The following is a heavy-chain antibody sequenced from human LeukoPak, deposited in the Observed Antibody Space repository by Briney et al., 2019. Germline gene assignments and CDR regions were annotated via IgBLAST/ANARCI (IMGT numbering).Heavy chain of an antibody. CDR1: GFIFRNYA. J-gene: IGHJ4*02. V-gene: IGHV3-23*01. D-gene: IGHD3-9*01. Sequence: GSLRLSCAASGFIFRNYAMSWVRQAPGKGLEWVSTITGSGDTTYYADSVKGRFTVSRDNSKNTLYVEMNTLRAEDTAVYYCAKWGDYDIVTGYYVSDFWGQGTLVTVSS. CDR3: AKWGDYDIVTGYYVSDF. CDR2: ITGSGDTT.